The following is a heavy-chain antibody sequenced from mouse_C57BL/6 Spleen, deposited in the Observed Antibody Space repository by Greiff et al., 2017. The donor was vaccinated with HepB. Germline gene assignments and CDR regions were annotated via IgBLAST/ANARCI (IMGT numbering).Heavy chain of an antibody. CDR3: ARVSYVPYYAMDY. J-gene: IGHJ4*01. Sequence: EVHLVESGGGLVKPGGSLKLSCAASGFTFSSYAMSWVRQTPEKRLEWVATISDGGSYTYYPDNVKGRFTISRDNAKNNLYLQMSHLKSEDTAMYYCARVSYVPYYAMDYWGQGTSVTASS. CDR1: GFTFSSYA. V-gene: IGHV5-4*01. D-gene: IGHD1-1*01. CDR2: ISDGGSYT.